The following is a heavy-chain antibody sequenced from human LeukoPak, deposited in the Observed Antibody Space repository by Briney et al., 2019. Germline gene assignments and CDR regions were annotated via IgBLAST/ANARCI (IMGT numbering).Heavy chain of an antibody. Sequence: HPGGSLRLSCAASGSTFSSYAMSWVRQAPGKGLEWVSAISGSGGSTYYADSVKGRFTISRDNSKNTLYLQMNSLRAEDTAVYYCAKDINGYYYDSSGAGWGQGTLVTVSS. J-gene: IGHJ4*02. CDR1: GSTFSSYA. D-gene: IGHD3-22*01. V-gene: IGHV3-23*01. CDR3: AKDINGYYYDSSGAG. CDR2: ISGSGGST.